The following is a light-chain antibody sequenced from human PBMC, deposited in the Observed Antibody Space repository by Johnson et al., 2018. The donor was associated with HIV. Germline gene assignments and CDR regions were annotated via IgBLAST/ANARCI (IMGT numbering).Light chain of an antibody. CDR2: ENN. Sequence: QPVLTQPPSVSAAPGQKVTISCSGSSSNIGNNYVSWYKQFPGTAPKLLMYENNKRPSGIPDRFSGSKSGTSATLGITGLQTGDEADYYCATWDTSLSTGGVFGTGTKVTVL. CDR1: SSNIGNNY. J-gene: IGLJ1*01. V-gene: IGLV1-51*02. CDR3: ATWDTSLSTGGV.